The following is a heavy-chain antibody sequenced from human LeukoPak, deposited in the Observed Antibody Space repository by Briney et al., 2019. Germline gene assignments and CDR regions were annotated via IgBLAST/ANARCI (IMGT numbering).Heavy chain of an antibody. D-gene: IGHD3-22*01. CDR1: GFTFTAYA. Sequence: GGSLRLSCAASGFTFTAYAMSWFRQTPEKGLEWVANIHDDGIVTHYVDSVKGRFTISRDNSKNTLYLQMNSLRAEDTAVYYCAKSGGYYFAFVDYWGQGTLVTVSS. CDR3: AKSGGYYFAFVDY. V-gene: IGHV3-7*03. J-gene: IGHJ4*02. CDR2: IHDDGIVT.